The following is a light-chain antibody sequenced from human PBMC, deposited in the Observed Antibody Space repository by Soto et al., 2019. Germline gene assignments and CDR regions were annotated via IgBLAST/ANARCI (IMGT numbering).Light chain of an antibody. Sequence: VVLTQSPATLSSSPGERATLSCRASQSVGASYLAWYQQKPGQAPRLLINGASSRATGIPDRFSGSGSGTDFTLTISRLEPEDFAVYYCQQYGSSSWTFGQGTKV. CDR1: QSVGASY. J-gene: IGKJ1*01. CDR3: QQYGSSSWT. V-gene: IGKV3-20*01. CDR2: GAS.